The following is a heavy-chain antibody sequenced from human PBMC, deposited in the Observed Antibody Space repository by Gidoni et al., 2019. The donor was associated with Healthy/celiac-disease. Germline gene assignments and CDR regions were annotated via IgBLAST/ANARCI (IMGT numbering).Heavy chain of an antibody. CDR1: GVTANSYA. J-gene: IGHJ1*01. CDR3: ARDLGHRRAEYFQH. Sequence: QVQLVQSGAEVKKPGSSVKVSCMASGVTANSYAITWVRKAPGQGLEWMGRIILIFGIENYAQKYQGRVTITADKSTRTAYMELSSLRSEDTAVYYCARDLGHRRAEYFQHWGQGTLVTVSS. CDR2: IILIFGIE. V-gene: IGHV1-69*04.